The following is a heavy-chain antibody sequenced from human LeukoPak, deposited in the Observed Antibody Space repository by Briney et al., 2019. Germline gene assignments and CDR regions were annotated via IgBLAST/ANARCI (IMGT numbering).Heavy chain of an antibody. V-gene: IGHV4-61*08. CDR3: ARRNDFHI. CDR1: GGSISSGGYY. J-gene: IGHJ3*02. Sequence: SETLSLTCTVSGGSISSGGYYWSWIRQPPGKGLEWIGHIYSNEATEYKPSLKSRVTISADTSKNQFSLKLTSVSAADTAIYYCARRNDFHIWGQGTMVTVSS. CDR2: IYSNEAT.